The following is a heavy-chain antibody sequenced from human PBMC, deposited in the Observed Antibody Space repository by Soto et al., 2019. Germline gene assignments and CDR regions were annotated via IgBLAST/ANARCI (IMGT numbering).Heavy chain of an antibody. CDR3: AGEIITTGLYYFDY. Sequence: CIRLCSAASGVILCIYGVPWVLKEKGKGLVWVSRMNSDGSSVIYADSVKGRFTVSRDSAKNTMYLQVHSLRAEDTAVYYCAGEIITTGLYYFDYWGQGTLVTVSS. CDR2: MNSDGSSV. CDR1: GVILCIYG. D-gene: IGHD1-1*01. J-gene: IGHJ4*02. V-gene: IGHV3-74*01.